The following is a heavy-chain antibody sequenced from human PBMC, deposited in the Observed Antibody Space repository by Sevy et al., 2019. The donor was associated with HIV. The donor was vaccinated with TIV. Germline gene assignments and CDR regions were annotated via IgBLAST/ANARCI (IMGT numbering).Heavy chain of an antibody. V-gene: IGHV3-21*01. Sequence: GGSLRLSCAASGFTFSSYSMNWVRQAPGKGLECVSSISSSSSYIYYADSVKGRFTISRDNAKNSLYLQMNSLRAEDTAVYYCARDGYSYGYPDYYYGMDVWGQGTTVTVSS. D-gene: IGHD5-18*01. CDR3: ARDGYSYGYPDYYYGMDV. CDR1: GFTFSSYS. CDR2: ISSSSSYI. J-gene: IGHJ6*02.